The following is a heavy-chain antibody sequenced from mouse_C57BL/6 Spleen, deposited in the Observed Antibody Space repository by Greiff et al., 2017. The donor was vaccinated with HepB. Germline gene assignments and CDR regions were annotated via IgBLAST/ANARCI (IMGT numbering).Heavy chain of an antibody. CDR3: ARSYSSYAMDY. V-gene: IGHV1-85*01. D-gene: IGHD2-5*01. CDR1: GYTFTSYD. Sequence: QVQLKESGPELVKPGASVKLSCKASGYTFTSYDINLVKQRPGQGLEWIGWIYPRDGSTKYNEKFKGKATLTVDTSSSTAYMELHSLTSEDSAVYFCARSYSSYAMDYWGQGTSVTVSS. J-gene: IGHJ4*01. CDR2: IYPRDGST.